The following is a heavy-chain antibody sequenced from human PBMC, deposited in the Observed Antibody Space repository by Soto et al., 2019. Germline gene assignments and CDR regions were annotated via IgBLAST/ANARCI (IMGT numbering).Heavy chain of an antibody. J-gene: IGHJ5*02. D-gene: IGHD2-15*01. CDR2: GSA. V-gene: IGHV1-69*01. CDR3: AREGPPDIAWFDP. Sequence: QVQLVQSGAEVKKPGSSVKVSCKASGGTFSIYTISWVRQAPGQGLEWMGGSANSAQKFQCRLTVTADESTSTVSLELSSLTSEDTAVYYCAREGPPDIAWFDPWGQGTLVSVSS. CDR1: GGTFSIYT.